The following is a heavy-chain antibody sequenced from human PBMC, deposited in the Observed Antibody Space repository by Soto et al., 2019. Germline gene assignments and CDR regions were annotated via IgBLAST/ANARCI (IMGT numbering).Heavy chain of an antibody. J-gene: IGHJ6*01. CDR2: MSYDGTNE. V-gene: IGHV3-30*18. CDR3: GKDLHHSSGYFFTVRLNAMDV. Sequence: GGSLRLSCAASGFTFSSYAMQWFRQAPGKGLEWVALMSYDGTNEYYADSVKGRFTISRDNSKNTLFLQINSLRAEDTAVYYCGKDLHHSSGYFFTVRLNAMDVWGQGTTVTVSS. CDR1: GFTFSSYA. D-gene: IGHD3-22*01.